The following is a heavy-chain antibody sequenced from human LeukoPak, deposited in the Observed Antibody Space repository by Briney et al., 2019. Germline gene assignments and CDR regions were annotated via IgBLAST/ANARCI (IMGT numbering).Heavy chain of an antibody. CDR1: GFTFSDYY. V-gene: IGHV3-11*01. CDR2: ISSSGSTI. D-gene: IGHD5-12*01. CDR3: AREVLSGYDSHDWFDP. J-gene: IGHJ5*02. Sequence: PGGSLRLSCAASGFTFSDYYMSRIRQAPGKGLEWVSYISSSGSTIYYADSVKGRFTISRDNAKNSLYLQMNSLRAEDTAVYYCAREVLSGYDSHDWFDPWGQGTLVTVSS.